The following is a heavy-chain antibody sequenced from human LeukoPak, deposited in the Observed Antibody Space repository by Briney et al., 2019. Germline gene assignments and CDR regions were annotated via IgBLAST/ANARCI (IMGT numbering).Heavy chain of an antibody. CDR3: ARVYLERLTAGYFDH. V-gene: IGHV3-23*01. CDR1: GFTFTSYA. D-gene: IGHD2-8*01. Sequence: GGSLRLSCVASGFTFTSYAMNWVRQAPGKGLEWVSGISGSDASTHYADSVKGRFTISGDNSKNTVYLQMNSLRDDDSAAYFCARVYLERLTAGYFDHWGQGTQVTVSP. CDR2: ISGSDAST. J-gene: IGHJ4*02.